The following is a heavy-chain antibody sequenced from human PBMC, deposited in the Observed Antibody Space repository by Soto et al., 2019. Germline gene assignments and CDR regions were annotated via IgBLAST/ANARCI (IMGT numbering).Heavy chain of an antibody. V-gene: IGHV1-18*04. CDR3: AREILSPDFYFHGMDV. CDR1: GYTFTSYG. D-gene: IGHD2-15*01. Sequence: QGQLVQSGAEVKKPGASVKVSCKASGYTFTSYGISWVRQAPGQGREWMGWISAKKGNTKYAQKFQGRVTMTTDTSTSTADMELRSLRSADTAVYYCAREILSPDFYFHGMDVWGQGTTVTVSS. CDR2: ISAKKGNT. J-gene: IGHJ6*02.